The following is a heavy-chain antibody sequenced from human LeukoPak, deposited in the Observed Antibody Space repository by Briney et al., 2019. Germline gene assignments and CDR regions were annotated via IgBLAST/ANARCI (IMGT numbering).Heavy chain of an antibody. D-gene: IGHD3-3*01. CDR2: IIPILGIA. Sequence: SVKVSCKASGGTFSSYTISWVRQAPGQGLEWMGRIIPILGIANYAQKFQGRVTITADKSTSTAYMELSSLRSEDTAVYYCARAYDFSLHGFDPWGQGTLVTVSS. CDR3: ARAYDFSLHGFDP. V-gene: IGHV1-69*02. J-gene: IGHJ5*02. CDR1: GGTFSSYT.